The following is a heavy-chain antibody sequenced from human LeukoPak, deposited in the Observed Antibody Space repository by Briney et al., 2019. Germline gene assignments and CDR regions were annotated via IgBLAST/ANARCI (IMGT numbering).Heavy chain of an antibody. V-gene: IGHV3-48*03. CDR3: ARPYYDSSGYYSYYFDY. D-gene: IGHD3-22*01. CDR1: GFTFSSYE. J-gene: IGHJ4*02. Sequence: PGGSLRLSCAASGFTFSSYEMNWVRQAPGKGLEWVSYISSSGSTIYYADSVKGRFTISRDNAKNSLYLQMNSLRAEDTAVYYCARPYYDSSGYYSYYFDYWGQGTLVTVSS. CDR2: ISSSGSTI.